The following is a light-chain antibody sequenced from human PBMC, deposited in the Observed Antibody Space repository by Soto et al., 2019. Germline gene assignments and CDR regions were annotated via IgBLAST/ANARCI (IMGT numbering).Light chain of an antibody. V-gene: IGKV3-15*01. J-gene: IGKJ1*01. CDR2: GAS. Sequence: EIVLTHSPCVVTVNRGERATLSCRASQSVSSNLAWYQQKPGQAPSLLSYGASTRATGIPARFSGSGSGTEFTLTISSLQSGDFAVYYCQQYAHWPRTFGQGTKVDIK. CDR3: QQYAHWPRT. CDR1: QSVSSN.